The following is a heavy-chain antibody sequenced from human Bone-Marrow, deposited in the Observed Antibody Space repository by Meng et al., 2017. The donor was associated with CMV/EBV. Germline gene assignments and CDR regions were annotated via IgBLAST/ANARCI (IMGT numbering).Heavy chain of an antibody. D-gene: IGHD3-22*01. CDR3: ATRNYDSSGYYWQTEDY. J-gene: IGHJ4*02. CDR1: SIRSGSYY. V-gene: IGHV4-39*07. CDR2: IYYSGST. Sequence: SIRSGSYYCGWIRQPPGKGLEWIGSIYYSGSTYYHPSLKSRVTISVDTSKTQFSLKLSSVTAADTAVYYCATRNYDSSGYYWQTEDYWGQGTLVTVSS.